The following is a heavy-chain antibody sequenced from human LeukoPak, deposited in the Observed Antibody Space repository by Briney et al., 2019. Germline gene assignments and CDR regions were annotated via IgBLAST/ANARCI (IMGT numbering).Heavy chain of an antibody. CDR3: ARGDFASRGYFIDY. CDR2: MNPNSGNT. V-gene: IGHV1-8*01. D-gene: IGHD3-22*01. CDR1: GYTFTSYD. J-gene: IGHJ4*02. Sequence: ASVKVSCKASGYTFTSYDINWVRQATGQGLEWMGWMNPNSGNTGYAQKFQGRVTMTRNTSVSTAYMELSSLTSEDTAVYYCARGDFASRGYFIDYWGQGTLVTVSS.